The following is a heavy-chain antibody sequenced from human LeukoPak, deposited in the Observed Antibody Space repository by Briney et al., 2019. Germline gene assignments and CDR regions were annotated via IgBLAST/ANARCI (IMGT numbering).Heavy chain of an antibody. CDR1: GFIFSSYW. J-gene: IGHJ6*02. CDR2: INSDGSST. CDR3: ARVEGDSNCSSTSCYYYYYGMDV. Sequence: GSLRLSCAASGFIFSSYWMHWVRQAPGKGLVWVSRINSDGSSTSYADSVKGRFTISRDNAKNTLYLQMNSLRAEDTAVYYCARVEGDSNCSSTSCYYYYYGMDVWGQGTTVTVSS. V-gene: IGHV3-74*01. D-gene: IGHD2-2*01.